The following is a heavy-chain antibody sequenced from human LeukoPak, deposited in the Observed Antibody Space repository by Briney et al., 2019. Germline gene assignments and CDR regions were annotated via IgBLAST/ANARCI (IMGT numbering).Heavy chain of an antibody. D-gene: IGHD3-22*01. V-gene: IGHV1-69*01. CDR3: ARGRNVPYYYDSRNYYMVV. J-gene: IGHJ6*03. CDR2: IIPIFGTA. Sequence: SVKVSCKASGGTFSSYAISWVRQAPGQGLEWMGGIIPIFGTANYAQKFQGRVTITADESTSTAYMELSSLRSEDTAVYYCARGRNVPYYYDSRNYYMVVWGKGTTVTVSS. CDR1: GGTFSSYA.